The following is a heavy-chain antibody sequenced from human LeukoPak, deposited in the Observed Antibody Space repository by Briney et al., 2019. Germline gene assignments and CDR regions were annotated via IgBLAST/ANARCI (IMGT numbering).Heavy chain of an antibody. D-gene: IGHD6-13*01. J-gene: IGHJ4*02. CDR2: ISSSSSYI. Sequence: GGSLRLSCAASGFTFSSYSMHWVRQAPGKGLEWVSSISSSSSYIYYGDSVKGRFTMSRDNAKNSLYLQMNSLRAEDTAVYYCARGDITAPNYWGQGTVVTISS. CDR1: GFTFSSYS. CDR3: ARGDITAPNY. V-gene: IGHV3-21*01.